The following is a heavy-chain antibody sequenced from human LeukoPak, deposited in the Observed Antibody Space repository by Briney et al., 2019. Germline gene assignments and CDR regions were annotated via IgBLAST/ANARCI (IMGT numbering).Heavy chain of an antibody. V-gene: IGHV1-69*13. Sequence: EASVKVSCKASGGTFSSYAISWVRQAPGQGLEWMGGIIPIFGTASYAQKFQGRVTITADESTGTAYMELSSLRSEDTAVYYCARGLVRGPFDPWGQGTLVTVSS. CDR1: GGTFSSYA. CDR3: ARGLVRGPFDP. J-gene: IGHJ5*02. D-gene: IGHD6-19*01. CDR2: IIPIFGTA.